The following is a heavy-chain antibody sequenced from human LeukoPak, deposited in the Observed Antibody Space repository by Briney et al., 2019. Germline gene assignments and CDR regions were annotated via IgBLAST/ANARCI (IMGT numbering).Heavy chain of an antibody. CDR2: INHSGST. D-gene: IGHD6-13*01. V-gene: IGHV4-34*01. Sequence: PSETLSLTCAVYGGSFSGYYWSWIRQPPGKGLEWIGEINHSGSTNYNPSLKSRVTISVDTSKNQFSLKLSSVTAADTAVYYCVRRPTAAGRRWFDPWGQGTLVTVSS. CDR3: VRRPTAAGRRWFDP. CDR1: GGSFSGYY. J-gene: IGHJ5*02.